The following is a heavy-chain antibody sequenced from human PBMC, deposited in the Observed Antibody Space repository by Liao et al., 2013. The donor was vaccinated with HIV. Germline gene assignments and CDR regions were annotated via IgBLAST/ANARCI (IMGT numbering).Heavy chain of an antibody. CDR3: ARGPLSKPAPDY. CDR2: ITHSGST. J-gene: IGHJ4*02. CDR1: SESFSTYY. Sequence: QVQLRQWGAGLLKPSETLSLTCDVYSESFSTYYLTWIRQPPGGGLEWIGEITHSGSTNYNPSLKSRLTMSVDMSKNRFSLTLSSLTAADTALYYCARGPLSKPAPDYWGQGTPGHHLL. V-gene: IGHV4-34*02.